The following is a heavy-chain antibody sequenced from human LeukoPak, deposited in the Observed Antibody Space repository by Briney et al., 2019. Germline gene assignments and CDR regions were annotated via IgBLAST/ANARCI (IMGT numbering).Heavy chain of an antibody. Sequence: SQTLSLTCTVSGGSISSLNYYWSWIRQPPGKGLEWIGSIYYSGSTYYKPSLKSRVTISVDTSKNQFSLKLSSVTAADTAVYYCARALTVTSGTAFDYWGQRTLVTV. CDR2: IYYSGST. V-gene: IGHV4-30-4*01. J-gene: IGHJ4*02. CDR1: GGSISSLNYY. CDR3: ARALTVTSGTAFDY. D-gene: IGHD4-17*01.